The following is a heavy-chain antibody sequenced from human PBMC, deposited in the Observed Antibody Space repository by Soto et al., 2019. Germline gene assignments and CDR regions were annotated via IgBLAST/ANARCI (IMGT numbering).Heavy chain of an antibody. CDR1: GFTFSSYA. D-gene: IGHD3-3*01. Sequence: GGSLRLSCAASGFTFSSYAMSWVRQAPGKGLEWVSAISGSGGSTYYADSVKGRFTISRDNSKNTLYLQMNSLRAEDTAVYYCAKGINYDDAPGEAFDIWGQGTMVTVSS. CDR2: ISGSGGST. V-gene: IGHV3-23*01. J-gene: IGHJ3*02. CDR3: AKGINYDDAPGEAFDI.